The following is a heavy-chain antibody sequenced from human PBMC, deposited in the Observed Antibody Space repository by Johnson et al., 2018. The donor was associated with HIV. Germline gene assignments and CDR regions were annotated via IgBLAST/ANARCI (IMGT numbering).Heavy chain of an antibody. D-gene: IGHD2-8*01. CDR3: ASDGNAGYCTNGVCYNDAFDI. CDR2: IKQDGNKK. J-gene: IGHJ3*02. CDR1: GFTFSNYW. V-gene: IGHV3-7*01. Sequence: MQLVESGGGLAQPGGSLKVSCAASGFTFSNYWMSWVRQAPGKGLERVANIKQDGNKKYYVDTVRGRFTISRDNSKNTLYLQMNSLRAEDTAVYYCASDGNAGYCTNGVCYNDAFDIWGQGIMVTVSS.